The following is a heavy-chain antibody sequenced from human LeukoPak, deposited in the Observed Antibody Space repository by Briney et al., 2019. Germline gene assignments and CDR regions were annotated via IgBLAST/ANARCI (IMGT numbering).Heavy chain of an antibody. Sequence: ASVRVSCKASGYTFTGYYMHWVRQAPGQGLEWMGRINPNSGGTNYAQKFQGRVTMTRDTSISTAYMELSRLRSDDTAVYYCARAYYYDSSGYYFDYWGQGTLVTVSS. CDR1: GYTFTGYY. D-gene: IGHD3-22*01. CDR2: INPNSGGT. CDR3: ARAYYYDSSGYYFDY. J-gene: IGHJ4*02. V-gene: IGHV1-2*06.